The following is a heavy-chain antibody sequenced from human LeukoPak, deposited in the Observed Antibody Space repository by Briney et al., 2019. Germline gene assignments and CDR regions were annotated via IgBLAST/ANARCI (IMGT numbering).Heavy chain of an antibody. D-gene: IGHD6-19*01. J-gene: IGHJ4*02. CDR3: ARGGIQVSGIDEFDY. CDR2: IGIRGDT. Sequence: PGGSLRLSCVASGFNFIDYDMHWVRQVVGKGLEWVSAIGIRGDTHYSGSVEGRFTISRENAESSLYLQMNSLRAEDTAVYYCARGGIQVSGIDEFDYWGQGTLVTVSS. CDR1: GFNFIDYD. V-gene: IGHV3-13*01.